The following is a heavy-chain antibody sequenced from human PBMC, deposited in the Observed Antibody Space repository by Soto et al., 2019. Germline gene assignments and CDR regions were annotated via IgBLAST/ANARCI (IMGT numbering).Heavy chain of an antibody. CDR2: LYYLGNA. D-gene: IGHD3-22*01. CDR1: SASLSSYY. J-gene: IGHJ4*02. CDR3: AGSGYYPNYFDY. V-gene: IGHV4-59*12. Sequence: PSETLSLTCTVSSASLSSYYWSWIRQPPGKGLEWIGYLYYLGNANYNPSLKSRVAISVDTSRNQFSLRLSSVTAADTAVYYCAGSGYYPNYFDYWGQGTLVTVSS.